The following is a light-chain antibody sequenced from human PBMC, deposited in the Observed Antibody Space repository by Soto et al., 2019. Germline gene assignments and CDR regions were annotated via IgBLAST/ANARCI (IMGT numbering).Light chain of an antibody. Sequence: EIVMTQSPATLSVSPGERATLSCRASQSVSNNLAWYQQKPGQGPRLLIYGASTRATGIPARFSGSGSGTEFTLTISSLQSEDFATYYCQQYDNLLPWTFGQGTKVEIK. V-gene: IGKV3-15*01. CDR3: QQYDNLLPWT. J-gene: IGKJ1*01. CDR1: QSVSNN. CDR2: GAS.